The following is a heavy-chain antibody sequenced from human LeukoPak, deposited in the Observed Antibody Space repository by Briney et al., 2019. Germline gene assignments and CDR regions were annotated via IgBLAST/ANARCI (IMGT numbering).Heavy chain of an antibody. Sequence: GASVKVSCTASGGTFSSYAISWVRQAPGQGLEWMGGIIPTFGTANYAQKFQGRVTITADESTSTAYMELSSLRSEDTAVYYCARDYYYDSSRRYFDLWGRGTLVTVSS. CDR1: GGTFSSYA. J-gene: IGHJ2*01. V-gene: IGHV1-69*13. D-gene: IGHD3-22*01. CDR2: IIPTFGTA. CDR3: ARDYYYDSSRRYFDL.